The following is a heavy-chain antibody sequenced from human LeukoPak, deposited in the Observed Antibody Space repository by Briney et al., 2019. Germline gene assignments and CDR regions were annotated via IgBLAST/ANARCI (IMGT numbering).Heavy chain of an antibody. Sequence: GGSLRLSCGVSGFIFSDYGMHWVRQAPGKGLEWVSSISSSSSYIYYADSVKGRFTISRDNAKNSLYLQMNSLRAEDTAVYYCARDAEYYDFWSGYYTKSAWFDPWGQGTLVTVSS. CDR1: GFIFSDYG. D-gene: IGHD3-3*01. J-gene: IGHJ5*02. V-gene: IGHV3-21*01. CDR3: ARDAEYYDFWSGYYTKSAWFDP. CDR2: ISSSSSYI.